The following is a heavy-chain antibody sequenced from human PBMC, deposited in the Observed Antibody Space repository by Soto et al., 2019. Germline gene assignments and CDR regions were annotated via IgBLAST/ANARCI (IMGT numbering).Heavy chain of an antibody. Sequence: GASVKVSCKASGGTFSSYAISWVRQAPGQGLEWMGGIIPIFGTANYAQKFQGRVTITADESTSTAYMELSSLRSEDTAVYYCARDRGCSSTSCFPGWFDPWGQGTLVTVSS. J-gene: IGHJ5*02. V-gene: IGHV1-69*13. CDR1: GGTFSSYA. CDR2: IIPIFGTA. D-gene: IGHD2-2*01. CDR3: ARDRGCSSTSCFPGWFDP.